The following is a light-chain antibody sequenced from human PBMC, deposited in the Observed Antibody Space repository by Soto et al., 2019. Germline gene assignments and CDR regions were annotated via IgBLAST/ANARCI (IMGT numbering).Light chain of an antibody. V-gene: IGLV2-8*01. J-gene: IGLJ1*01. CDR3: SSYGGYNNVV. Sequence: QSALTQPPSASGSPGQSVTISCTGTSIDVGGYNYVSWFQQHPGKAPKLIIHEVNQRPSGVPDRFSGSKSGNTASLTVSGLQAEDEGTYYCSSYGGYNNVVFGTGTKLTVL. CDR1: SIDVGGYNY. CDR2: EVN.